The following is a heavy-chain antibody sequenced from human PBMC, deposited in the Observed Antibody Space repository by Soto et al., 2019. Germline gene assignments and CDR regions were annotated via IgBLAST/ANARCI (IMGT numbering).Heavy chain of an antibody. J-gene: IGHJ6*02. V-gene: IGHV4-4*02. CDR1: GGSISSSNW. D-gene: IGHD3-10*01. CDR2: IYHSGST. Sequence: PSETLSLTCAVSGGSISSSNWWSWVRQPPGKGLEWIGEIYHSGSTNYNPSLKSRVTISVDKSKNQFSLKLSSVTAADTAVYSCASDYYGSGSYYNAALYYYGMDVWGQGTTVTVSS. CDR3: ASDYYGSGSYYNAALYYYGMDV.